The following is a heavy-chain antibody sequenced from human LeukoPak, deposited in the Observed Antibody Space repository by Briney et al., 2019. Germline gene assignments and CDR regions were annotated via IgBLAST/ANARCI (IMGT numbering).Heavy chain of an antibody. CDR2: ISSSSSYI. Sequence: GGSLRLSCAASGFTFSSYSMNWVRQAPGKGLEWVSSISSSSSYIYYADSVRGRFTISRDNAKNSLYLQMNSLRAEDTAVYYCAREGITMIVVEQGAFDIWGQGTMVTVSS. D-gene: IGHD3-22*01. CDR3: AREGITMIVVEQGAFDI. V-gene: IGHV3-21*01. CDR1: GFTFSSYS. J-gene: IGHJ3*02.